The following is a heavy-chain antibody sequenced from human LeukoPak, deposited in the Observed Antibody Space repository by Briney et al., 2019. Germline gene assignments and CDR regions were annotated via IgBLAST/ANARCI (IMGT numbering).Heavy chain of an antibody. CDR3: ARTRGGNSRCFDY. D-gene: IGHD5-24*01. V-gene: IGHV4-61*01. CDR2: IHYSGST. J-gene: IGHJ4*02. Sequence: SETLSLTCTVSGGSASSYSHYWSWIRQPPGKGLEWIGYIHYSGSTSYNTSLKSRVTISVDTSKNQFSLKLGSVTAADTAVYYCARTRGGNSRCFDYWGQGTLVTVSS. CDR1: GGSASSYSHY.